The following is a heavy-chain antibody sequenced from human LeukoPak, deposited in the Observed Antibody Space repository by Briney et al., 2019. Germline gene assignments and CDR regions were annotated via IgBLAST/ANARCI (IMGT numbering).Heavy chain of an antibody. V-gene: IGHV1-8*02. CDR1: GYTFNNFD. D-gene: IGHD3-10*01. Sequence: ASVKVSCKASGYTFNNFDIDWIRQAPGQGLEWMGSMTPKSGDTDLAQKFQGGVTMTRDTSLNTAYLAVSSLTSDDTAVYYCARGHNYGSGESVARAYWGQGTLVIVSS. CDR2: MTPKSGDT. J-gene: IGHJ4*02. CDR3: ARGHNYGSGESVARAY.